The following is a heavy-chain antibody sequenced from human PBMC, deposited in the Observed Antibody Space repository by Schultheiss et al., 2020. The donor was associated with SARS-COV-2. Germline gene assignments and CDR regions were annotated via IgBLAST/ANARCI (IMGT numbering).Heavy chain of an antibody. D-gene: IGHD1-26*01. J-gene: IGHJ4*02. CDR3: ARLGGGKWELLGGSY. V-gene: IGHV5-51*01. CDR1: GYSFTSYW. CDR2: IYPGDSDT. Sequence: GESLKISCKGSGYSFTSYWIGWVRQMPGKGLEWMGIIYPGDSDTRYSPSFQGQVTTSADKSISTAYLQWSSLKASDTAMYYCARLGGGKWELLGGSYWGQGTLVTVSS.